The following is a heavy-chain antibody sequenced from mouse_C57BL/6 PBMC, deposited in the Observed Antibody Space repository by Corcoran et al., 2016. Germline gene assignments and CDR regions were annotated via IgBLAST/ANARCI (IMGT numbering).Heavy chain of an antibody. CDR2: INPNNGGT. CDR3: ARKGGGYGGYFDV. D-gene: IGHD2-2*01. Sequence: EVQLQQSGPELVKPGASVKISCKASGYTFTDYYMNWVKQSHGKSLEWIGDINPNNGGTSYNQKFKGKATLTVDKSSSTAYMELRSLTSEDSAVYYCARKGGGYGGYFDVWGTGTTVTVSS. J-gene: IGHJ1*03. CDR1: GYTFTDYY. V-gene: IGHV1-26*01.